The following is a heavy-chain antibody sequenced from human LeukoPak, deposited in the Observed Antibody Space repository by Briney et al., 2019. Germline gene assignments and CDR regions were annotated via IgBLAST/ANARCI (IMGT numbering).Heavy chain of an antibody. CDR1: GFTFSRYA. CDR2: ISGSGDT. V-gene: IGHV3-23*01. D-gene: IGHD3-10*01. J-gene: IGHJ4*02. Sequence: GGSLRLFCAPCGFTFSRYAMICLRHATEEALEGVSCISGSGDTYYTASVKGRFTISRDNSKNTLYLQMNSLRGDDTAVYYCEKPHYGSGSYYTDDYWGQGTLVTVSS. CDR3: EKPHYGSGSYYTDDY.